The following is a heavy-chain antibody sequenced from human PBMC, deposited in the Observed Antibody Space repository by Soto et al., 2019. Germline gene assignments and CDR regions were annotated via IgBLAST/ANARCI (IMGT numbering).Heavy chain of an antibody. D-gene: IGHD6-13*01. J-gene: IGHJ4*02. Sequence: EVQLVESGGGLVKPGGSLRLSCAASGFTFSSYSMNWVRQAPGKGLEWVSSISSSSSYIYYADSVKGRFTISRDNAENALYLQMISLRAEDTAGYYCARDEAASVFDYLGPGTLVNVSS. CDR1: GFTFSSYS. V-gene: IGHV3-21*01. CDR2: ISSSSSYI. CDR3: ARDEAASVFDY.